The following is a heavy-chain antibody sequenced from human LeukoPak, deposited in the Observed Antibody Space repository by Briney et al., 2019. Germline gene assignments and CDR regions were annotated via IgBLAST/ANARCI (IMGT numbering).Heavy chain of an antibody. Sequence: ASVKVSCKASGYTFTSYYMHWVRQAPGQGLEWMGIISPSGGSTSYAQKFQGRVTMTRDTSTSTVYMELSSLRSEDTAVYYCARDFTDLGYYDSSGYSRFDYWGQGTLVTVSS. D-gene: IGHD3-22*01. J-gene: IGHJ4*02. CDR3: ARDFTDLGYYDSSGYSRFDY. V-gene: IGHV1-46*01. CDR1: GYTFTSYY. CDR2: ISPSGGST.